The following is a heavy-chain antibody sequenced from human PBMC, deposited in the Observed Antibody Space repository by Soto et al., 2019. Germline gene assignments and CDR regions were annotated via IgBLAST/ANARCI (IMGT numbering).Heavy chain of an antibody. CDR1: GYIFTAYS. CDR2: VNPSGGSA. J-gene: IGHJ1*01. V-gene: IGHV1-46*01. D-gene: IGHD2-15*01. Sequence: VASVKVSCKTSGYIFTAYSMHWVRQAPGQGLEWMGVVNPSGGSAHYAQSFEGRVTLTRDTSTSTFYMELSSLRSEDTAVYYCAREENCRGGTCYSEYFHHWGQGTLVTVSS. CDR3: AREENCRGGTCYSEYFHH.